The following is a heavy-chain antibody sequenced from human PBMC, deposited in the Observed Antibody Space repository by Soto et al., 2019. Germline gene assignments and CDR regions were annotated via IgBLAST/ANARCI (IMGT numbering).Heavy chain of an antibody. CDR3: GKASSSNSWSPIDY. CDR1: GFTFDDYA. J-gene: IGHJ4*02. D-gene: IGHD3-3*01. V-gene: IGHV3-9*01. Sequence: GGSLRFSCVASGFTFDDYAMHWVRQIPGKGLQWVSGISWSTSSIGYGASLRGRFLISRDNANNSLYLQMNDLRPEDAALYYCGKASSSNSWSPIDYWGQGTMVTVSS. CDR2: ISWSTSSI.